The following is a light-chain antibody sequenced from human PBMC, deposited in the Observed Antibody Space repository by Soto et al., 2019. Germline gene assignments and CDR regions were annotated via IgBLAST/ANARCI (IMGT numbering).Light chain of an antibody. CDR2: DVS. CDR3: SSYSSSSTLV. J-gene: IGLJ2*01. Sequence: QSALTLPASVSGSPGQSITISCTGTSSDVGGYNYVSWYQQHPGKAPKLMIYDVSNRPSGVSNRFSGSKSRNTASLTISGLQAEDEADYYCSSYSSSSTLVFGGGTKVTVL. V-gene: IGLV2-14*01. CDR1: SSDVGGYNY.